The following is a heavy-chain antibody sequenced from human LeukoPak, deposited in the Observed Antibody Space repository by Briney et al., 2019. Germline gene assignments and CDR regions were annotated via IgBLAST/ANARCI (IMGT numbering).Heavy chain of an antibody. D-gene: IGHD3-10*02. CDR3: ARKYNVRGWYYYYYMDV. CDR1: GYTFTSYD. CDR2: MNPNSGNT. V-gene: IGHV1-8*01. J-gene: IGHJ6*03. Sequence: GASVKVSCKASGYTFTSYDINWVRQATGQGLEWMGWMNPNSGNTGYAQKFQGRVTMTRNTSISTAYVELSSLRSEDTAVYYCARKYNVRGWYYYYYMDVWGKGTTVTVSS.